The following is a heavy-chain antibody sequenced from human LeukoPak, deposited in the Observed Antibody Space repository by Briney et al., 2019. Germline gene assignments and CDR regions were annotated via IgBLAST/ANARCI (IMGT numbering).Heavy chain of an antibody. V-gene: IGHV4-34*01. J-gene: IGHJ4*02. CDR2: INHSGST. CDR3: ARHGDYYDSSGIDY. D-gene: IGHD3-22*01. CDR1: GGSFSGYY. Sequence: PSETLSLTCAVYGGSFSGYYRSWIRQPPGKGLEWIGEINHSGSTNYNPSLKSRVTISVDTSKNQFSLKLSSVTAADTAVYYCARHGDYYDSSGIDYWGQGTLVTVSS.